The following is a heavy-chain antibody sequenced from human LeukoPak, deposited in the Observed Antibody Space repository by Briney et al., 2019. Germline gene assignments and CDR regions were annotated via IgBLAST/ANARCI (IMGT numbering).Heavy chain of an antibody. CDR3: ARAFNRLYYDSSGGDAFDI. Sequence: GGSLRLSCAASGFTFSSYEMNWVRQAPGKGLEWVSYISSSGSTIYYADSVKGRFTISRDNAKNSLYLQMNSLRAEDTALYYCARAFNRLYYDSSGGDAFDIWGQGTMVTVSS. J-gene: IGHJ3*02. D-gene: IGHD3-22*01. CDR1: GFTFSSYE. V-gene: IGHV3-48*03. CDR2: ISSSGSTI.